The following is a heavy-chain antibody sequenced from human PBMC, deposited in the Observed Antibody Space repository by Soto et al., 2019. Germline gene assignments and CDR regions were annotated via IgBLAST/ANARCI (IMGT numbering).Heavy chain of an antibody. CDR1: GGSFSGYF. CDR2: INHSGST. CDR3: ARGRLHLGELSFNYLDF. D-gene: IGHD3-16*02. Sequence: PSDTLSLTCAVYGGSFSGYFWSWIRQPPGKGLEWIGEINHSGSTNYIPSLKSRVTISVDTSKNQFSLKLSSVTAADTAVYYCARGRLHLGELSFNYLDFWGQGTLVTVSS. V-gene: IGHV4-34*01. J-gene: IGHJ4*02.